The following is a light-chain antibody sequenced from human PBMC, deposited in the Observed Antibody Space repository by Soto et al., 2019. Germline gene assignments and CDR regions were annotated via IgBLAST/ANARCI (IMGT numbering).Light chain of an antibody. CDR2: EVS. V-gene: IGLV2-14*01. Sequence: QSALTQPASVSGSPGQSITISCAGTSSDIGAYNYVSWYQQSPGKAPKLIIFEVSHRPSGFSDRFSGSKSGDTASLTISGLHTEDEADYYCSSYTRRSTLVVFGGGTKLTVL. CDR3: SSYTRRSTLVV. J-gene: IGLJ2*01. CDR1: SSDIGAYNY.